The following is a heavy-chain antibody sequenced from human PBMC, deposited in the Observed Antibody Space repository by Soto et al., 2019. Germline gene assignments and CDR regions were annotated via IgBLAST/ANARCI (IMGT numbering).Heavy chain of an antibody. D-gene: IGHD3-22*01. V-gene: IGHV1-69*01. Sequence: QVQLVQSGAEVRKPGSSVKVSCKASGGTFSRHAISWVRQAPGQGLEWMGGIILIFGTANHAQKFQGRVTIIANESTSTVYMKLRSLRSENTAMYYCARGWGYDSNDYYYAYWGQETLVIVSS. CDR3: ARGWGYDSNDYYYAY. CDR1: GGTFSRHA. J-gene: IGHJ4*02. CDR2: IILIFGTA.